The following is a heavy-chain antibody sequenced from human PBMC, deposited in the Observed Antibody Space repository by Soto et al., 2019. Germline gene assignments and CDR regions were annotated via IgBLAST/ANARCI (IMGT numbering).Heavy chain of an antibody. D-gene: IGHD4-17*01. CDR1: VCTFTNTS. V-gene: IGHV3-15*01. CDR2: IKSKTDEGTT. CDR3: TTAGGTYGAEYFPH. J-gene: IGHJ1*01. Sequence: GGSLRPSSVASVCTFTNTSMSWVRHAPGKGLEWVDRIKSKTDEGTTNYAAPVKGRFTISRDDSKNTLYLEVNSLKSEDTAVYYSTTAGGTYGAEYFPHWGPGSLGAV.